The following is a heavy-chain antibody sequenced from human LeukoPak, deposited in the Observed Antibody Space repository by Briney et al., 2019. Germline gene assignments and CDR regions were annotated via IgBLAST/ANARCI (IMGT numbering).Heavy chain of an antibody. J-gene: IGHJ4*02. CDR2: ISDSGVTT. V-gene: IGHV3-23*01. CDR1: GFXLSTYA. CDR3: ARLAVLSRGY. D-gene: IGHD3-10*01. Sequence: GGSLRLSCGASGFXLSTYAMSWVRQAPGKGLEWVSSISDSGVTTYYADSVKGRFTISRDDSKNTLYLQMNSLRAEDTAVYYCARLAVLSRGYWGQGTMVTVSS.